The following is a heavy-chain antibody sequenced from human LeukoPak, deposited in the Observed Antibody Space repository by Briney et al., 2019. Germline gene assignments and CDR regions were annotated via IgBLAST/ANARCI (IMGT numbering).Heavy chain of an antibody. J-gene: IGHJ4*02. CDR3: ASHKGGISY. Sequence: PGGSLRLSCVASGFTFSNYAMNWVRQAPGKGLEWVSGVSGGGSSTYYADPVKGRFTISRDNSKNTLYLQMNSLRAEDTAVYYCASHKGGISYWGQGTLVTVSS. D-gene: IGHD3-16*02. CDR1: GFTFSNYA. V-gene: IGHV3-23*01. CDR2: VSGGGSST.